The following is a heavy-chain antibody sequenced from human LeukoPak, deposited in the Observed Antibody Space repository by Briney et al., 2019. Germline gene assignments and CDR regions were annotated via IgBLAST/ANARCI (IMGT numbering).Heavy chain of an antibody. CDR3: AKDTPVGYFDY. Sequence: GGSLSLSCAASGLTVSGNNMNWVRQAPGKGLEWVSIIYSGGGGTYYADSVRDRFAISRDNSRNTLFLQMNSLRAEDTALYYCAKDTPVGYFDYWGQGTLVTVSS. CDR1: GLTVSGNN. CDR2: IYSGGGGT. V-gene: IGHV3-53*05. D-gene: IGHD4-23*01. J-gene: IGHJ4*02.